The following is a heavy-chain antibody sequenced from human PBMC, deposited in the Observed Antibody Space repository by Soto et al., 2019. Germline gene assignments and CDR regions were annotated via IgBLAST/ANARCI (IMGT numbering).Heavy chain of an antibody. D-gene: IGHD1-1*01. V-gene: IGHV4-59*08. Sequence: SETLSLTCSVSGGSITSHYWTWVRQPPGKGLEWIGYMYYSGRTNYNPSLKSRVTVSIDPSKNQFSLQMSSITAADTAVYYCVRGVLLAPDVWGQGTTGSGSS. J-gene: IGHJ6*02. CDR2: MYYSGRT. CDR3: VRGVLLAPDV. CDR1: GGSITSHY.